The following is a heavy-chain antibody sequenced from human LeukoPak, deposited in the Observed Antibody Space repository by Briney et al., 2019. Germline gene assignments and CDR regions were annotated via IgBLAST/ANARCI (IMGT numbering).Heavy chain of an antibody. J-gene: IGHJ4*02. Sequence: KAGGSLRLSCAASGFTFSSYSMNWVRQAPGKGLEWVSSISSSSSYIYYADSVKGRFTISRDNAKNSLYLQMNSLRAEDTAVYYCARDPTLGSSSSWPDYWGQGTLVTVSS. D-gene: IGHD6-13*01. CDR3: ARDPTLGSSSSWPDY. CDR1: GFTFSSYS. V-gene: IGHV3-21*01. CDR2: ISSSSSYI.